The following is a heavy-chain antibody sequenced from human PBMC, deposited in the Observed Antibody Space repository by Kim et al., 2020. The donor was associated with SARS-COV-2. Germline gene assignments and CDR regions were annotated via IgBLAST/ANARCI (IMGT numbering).Heavy chain of an antibody. D-gene: IGHD2-15*01. V-gene: IGHV4-59*01. J-gene: IGHJ5*02. CDR2: ST. Sequence: STNYNPTLQSRIKITVDASKRQCSRKLSSVTAADPAVYYCARMVTGFDPWGQGTLVTVSS. CDR3: ARMVTGFDP.